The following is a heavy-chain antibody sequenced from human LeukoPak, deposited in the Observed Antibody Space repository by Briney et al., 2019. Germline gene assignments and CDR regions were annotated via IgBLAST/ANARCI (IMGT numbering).Heavy chain of an antibody. CDR2: IYYSGST. J-gene: IGHJ6*02. Sequence: PSETLSLTCAVSGGSISSSNWWSWVRQPPGKGLEWIGSIYYSGSTYYNPSLKSRVTISVDTSKNQFSLKLSSVTAADTAVYYCANSRDYYYGMDVWGQGTTVTVSS. D-gene: IGHD4-11*01. CDR1: GGSISSSNW. CDR3: ANSRDYYYGMDV. V-gene: IGHV4-4*02.